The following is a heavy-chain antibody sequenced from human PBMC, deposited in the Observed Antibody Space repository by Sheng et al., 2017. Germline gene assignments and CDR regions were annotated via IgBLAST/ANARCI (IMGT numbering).Heavy chain of an antibody. CDR2: IWSDGSNK. D-gene: IGHD1-26*01. J-gene: IGHJ4*02. CDR1: GFTFSSFG. Sequence: QVQLVESGEGVVQPGRSLRLSCVASGFTFSSFGMHWVRQAPGKGLEWVALIWSDGSNKYYEDSVKGRFTISRDNSKNTLYLQMNSLRAEDTAVYYCARDQYGGSYLFDYWGQGTLVSVSS. CDR3: ARDQYGGSYLFDY. V-gene: IGHV3-33*01.